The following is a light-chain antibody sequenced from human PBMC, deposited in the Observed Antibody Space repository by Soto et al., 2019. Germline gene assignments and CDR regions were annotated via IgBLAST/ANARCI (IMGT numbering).Light chain of an antibody. J-gene: IGKJ1*01. Sequence: EGVTTQSPATLSVSPGERATLSCRASQNVGGDLAWYQQKPGQAPRLLIYRTSTRANGTPVRFSGSGSGTEFTLTISSLQSEDFAVYCCQEYNGRSSFGQGTKVEIK. CDR1: QNVGGD. CDR2: RTS. CDR3: QEYNGRSS. V-gene: IGKV3-15*01.